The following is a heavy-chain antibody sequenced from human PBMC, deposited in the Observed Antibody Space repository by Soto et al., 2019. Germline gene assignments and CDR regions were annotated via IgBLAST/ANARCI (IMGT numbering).Heavy chain of an antibody. V-gene: IGHV4-31*03. Sequence: PSETLSLTCTVSGGSISSGGYYWSWIRQHPGKGLEWIGYIYYSGSTYYNPSLKSRVTISVDTSKNQFSLKLSSVTAADTAVYYCARGRGITMVRGAIRRSFDYWGQGTLVTVSS. D-gene: IGHD3-10*01. J-gene: IGHJ4*02. CDR3: ARGRGITMVRGAIRRSFDY. CDR2: IYYSGST. CDR1: GGSISSGGYY.